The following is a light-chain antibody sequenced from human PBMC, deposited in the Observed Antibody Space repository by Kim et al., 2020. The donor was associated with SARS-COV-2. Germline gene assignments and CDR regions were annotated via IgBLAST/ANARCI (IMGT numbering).Light chain of an antibody. CDR3: SSYTTSSTLV. CDR1: SSDVGRYNY. V-gene: IGLV2-14*03. Sequence: QSALTQPASVSGSPGQSITISCTGTSSDVGRYNYVSWYQQHPGKAPKVMIYDVNHRPSGVSIRFSGSKSGNTASLTISGLQTEDEAEYYCSSYTTSSTLVFGGGTQLTVL. J-gene: IGLJ3*02. CDR2: DVN.